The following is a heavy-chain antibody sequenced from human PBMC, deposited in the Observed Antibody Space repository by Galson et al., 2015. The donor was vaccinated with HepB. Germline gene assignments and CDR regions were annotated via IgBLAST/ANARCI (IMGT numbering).Heavy chain of an antibody. CDR3: AKERIVARRAPFDS. D-gene: IGHD6-6*01. J-gene: IGHJ4*02. V-gene: IGHV3-30*18. CDR1: GFIFSSYG. Sequence: SQRLSCAASGFIFSSYGLHWVRQGPGKGLEWVALISDDGTKKYYADSVKGRFTMSRDNSKNTLYLQMNSLRAEDTALYYCAKERIVARRAPFDSWGQGTLVTVSS. CDR2: ISDDGTKK.